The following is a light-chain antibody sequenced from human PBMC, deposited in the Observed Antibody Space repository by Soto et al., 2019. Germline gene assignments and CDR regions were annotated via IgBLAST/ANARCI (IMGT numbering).Light chain of an antibody. Sequence: DIQMTQSPSSLSASVGDRVTITCRASQGVSAYLLWYQQTQGRAPKLLIYSASNLVSGVPSRFSGSWSWTNFPLTHSRLQTEGFATFFCQTGYRTPHTFGQGAKVENK. CDR3: QTGYRTPHT. J-gene: IGKJ2*01. V-gene: IGKV1-39*01. CDR1: QGVSAY. CDR2: SAS.